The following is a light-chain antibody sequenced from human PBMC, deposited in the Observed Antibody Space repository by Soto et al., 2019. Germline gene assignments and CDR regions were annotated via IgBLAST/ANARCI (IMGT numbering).Light chain of an antibody. Sequence: DIPMTQSPTSLSASVGDRVTITCRASQGIRNFVAWYQQKPGQAPKLLIYAASTLQSGVPSRFSGSGSGTDFTLTINSLQTEDVATYYCQKYSSVPVFGPGTKVEIK. CDR2: AAS. V-gene: IGKV1-27*01. CDR1: QGIRNF. CDR3: QKYSSVPV. J-gene: IGKJ3*01.